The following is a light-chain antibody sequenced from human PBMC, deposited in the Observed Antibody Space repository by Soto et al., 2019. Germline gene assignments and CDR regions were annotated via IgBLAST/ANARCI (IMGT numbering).Light chain of an antibody. CDR2: DAS. J-gene: IGKJ4*01. V-gene: IGKV1-33*01. Sequence: DIQMTQSPSSLSASVGDRVTITCQASQDISNYLNWYQQKPGKAPKLLIYDASNLETGVPSRFSGSGSGTDFTFTISSLQPEDIATYYCQQYDNPSGLTFGGGTKVEIK. CDR3: QQYDNPSGLT. CDR1: QDISNY.